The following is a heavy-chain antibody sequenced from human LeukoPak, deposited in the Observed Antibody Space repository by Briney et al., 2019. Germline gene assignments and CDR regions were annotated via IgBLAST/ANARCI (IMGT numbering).Heavy chain of an antibody. CDR1: GGSINSYY. J-gene: IGHJ3*02. Sequence: SETLSLTCTVSGGSINSYYWNWIRQPPGKGLEWIGSIYYGGSTYYSPSLKSRVTISLDTSKHQFSLKLSSVTAADTAVYYCSFNLGSGSYAFDIWGQGTMVTVSS. CDR3: SFNLGSGSYAFDI. V-gene: IGHV4-59*04. D-gene: IGHD3-10*01. CDR2: IYYGGST.